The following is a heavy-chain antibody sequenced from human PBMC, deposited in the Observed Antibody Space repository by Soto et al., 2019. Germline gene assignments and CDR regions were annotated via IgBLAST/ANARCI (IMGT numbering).Heavy chain of an antibody. J-gene: IGHJ4*02. V-gene: IGHV4-59*01. D-gene: IGHD3-22*01. Sequence: PSETLSLTCTVSGGSTSSFYWSWIRRPPGKGLEWIGYIYDSGSPDYNPSLKSRVTMSLDTSKNQFFLKLRSVTAADTAVYYCATASSSGSSGELDYWAREHWSPSPQ. CDR2: IYDSGSP. CDR3: ATASSSGSSGELDY. CDR1: GGSTSSFY.